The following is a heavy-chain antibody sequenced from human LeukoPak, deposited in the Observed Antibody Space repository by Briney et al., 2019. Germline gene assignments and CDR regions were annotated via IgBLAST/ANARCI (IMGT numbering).Heavy chain of an antibody. CDR2: IYYSGST. CDR3: ARVGGREGYCSGGSCYFFDY. CDR1: GGSISSYY. V-gene: IGHV4-59*12. D-gene: IGHD2-15*01. J-gene: IGHJ4*02. Sequence: SETLSLTCTVSGGSISSYYWSWIRQPPGKGLEWIGYIYYSGSTNYNPSLKSRVTISVDTSKNQFSLKLSSVTAADTAVYYCARVGGREGYCSGGSCYFFDYWGQGTLVTVSS.